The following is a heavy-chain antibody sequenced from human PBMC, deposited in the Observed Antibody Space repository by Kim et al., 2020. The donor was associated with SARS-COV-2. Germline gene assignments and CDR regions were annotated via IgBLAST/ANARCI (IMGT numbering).Heavy chain of an antibody. D-gene: IGHD6-13*01. V-gene: IGHV1-8*01. J-gene: IGHJ6*02. CDR3: ARLSSSDYYYYGMDV. Sequence: QKVKGRVTMARNTAISTAYMELSSLRSEDTAVYYCARLSSSDYYYYGMDVWGQGTTVTVSS.